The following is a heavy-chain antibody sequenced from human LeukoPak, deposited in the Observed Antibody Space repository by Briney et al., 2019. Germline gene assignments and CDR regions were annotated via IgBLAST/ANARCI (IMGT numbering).Heavy chain of an antibody. CDR2: ISAYNGNT. D-gene: IGHD2-2*01. CDR3: ARDPLGVFDIVVVPAALGDDY. J-gene: IGHJ4*02. Sequence: ASVKVSCKASGYTFTSYGISWVRQAPGQGLEWMGWISAYNGNTNYAQKLQGRVTLTTDTSTSTAYMELRRLRSDDTAVYYCARDPLGVFDIVVVPAALGDDYWGQGTLVTVSS. V-gene: IGHV1-18*01. CDR1: GYTFTSYG.